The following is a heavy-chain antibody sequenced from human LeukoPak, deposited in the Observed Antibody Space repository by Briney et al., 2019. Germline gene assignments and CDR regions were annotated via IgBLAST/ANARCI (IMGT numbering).Heavy chain of an antibody. Sequence: SGGSLRLSCAASGFTFSSYSMNWVRQAPGKGLEWVSSISSSSSYIYYADSVKGRFTISRDNAKNSLYLQMNSLRAEDTAVYYCARDPYYYGSGSYYTLEDYWGQGTLVTVSS. J-gene: IGHJ4*02. D-gene: IGHD3-10*01. CDR1: GFTFSSYS. V-gene: IGHV3-21*01. CDR2: ISSSSSYI. CDR3: ARDPYYYGSGSYYTLEDY.